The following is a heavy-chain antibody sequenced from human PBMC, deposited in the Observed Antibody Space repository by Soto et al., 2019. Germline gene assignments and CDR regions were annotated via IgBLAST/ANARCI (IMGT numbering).Heavy chain of an antibody. V-gene: IGHV3-23*01. CDR2: ISGSGGST. D-gene: IGHD3-10*01. CDR3: AKDITSYYYGSGSTNWFDP. J-gene: IGHJ5*02. Sequence: GSLRLSCAASGFTFSSYAMSWVRQAPGKGLEWVSAISGSGGSTYYADSVKGRFTISRGNSKNTLYLQMNSLRAEDTAVYYCAKDITSYYYGSGSTNWFDPWGQGTLVTVSS. CDR1: GFTFSSYA.